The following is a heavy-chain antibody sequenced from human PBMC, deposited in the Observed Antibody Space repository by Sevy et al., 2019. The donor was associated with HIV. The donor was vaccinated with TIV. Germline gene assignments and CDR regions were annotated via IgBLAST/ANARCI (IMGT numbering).Heavy chain of an antibody. J-gene: IGHJ6*02. D-gene: IGHD2-2*01. CDR2: ISGSGGST. Sequence: GGSLRLSCAASGFTFSSYAMSWVRQAPGKGLEWVSAISGSGGSTYYADSVKGRFANSRDNSKNTLYLQMNSLRAEDTAVYYCAKGGYCSSTSCRYYYYGMDVWGQGTTVTVSS. CDR1: GFTFSSYA. CDR3: AKGGYCSSTSCRYYYYGMDV. V-gene: IGHV3-23*01.